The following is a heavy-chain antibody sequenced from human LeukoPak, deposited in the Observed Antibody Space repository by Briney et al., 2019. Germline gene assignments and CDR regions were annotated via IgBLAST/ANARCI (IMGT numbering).Heavy chain of an antibody. V-gene: IGHV1-24*01. CDR1: GYTLTELS. J-gene: IGHJ5*02. CDR3: ATVGDIVVVPAALPEVRDNWFDP. Sequence: ASVKVSCKVSGYTLTELSMHWVRQAPGKGLEWMGGFDPEDGETIYAQKFQGRVTMTEDTSTDTAYMELSSLRSEDTAVYYCATVGDIVVVPAALPEVRDNWFDPWGQGTLVTVSS. D-gene: IGHD2-2*01. CDR2: FDPEDGET.